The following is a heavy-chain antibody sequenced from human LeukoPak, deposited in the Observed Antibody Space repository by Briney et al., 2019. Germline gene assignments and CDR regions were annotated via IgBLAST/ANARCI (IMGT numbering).Heavy chain of an antibody. Sequence: PSQTLSLICTVSGGSISSAGDYWSWIRQPPGKGLEWIGYIYSSGSTNYNPSLKSRVTISVDTSKNQFSLKLNSVTVADTAVYYCAREASSGTSFDYWGQGTLVTVSS. CDR3: AREASSGTSFDY. D-gene: IGHD1-26*01. CDR1: GGSISSAGDY. J-gene: IGHJ4*02. CDR2: IYSSGST. V-gene: IGHV4-61*08.